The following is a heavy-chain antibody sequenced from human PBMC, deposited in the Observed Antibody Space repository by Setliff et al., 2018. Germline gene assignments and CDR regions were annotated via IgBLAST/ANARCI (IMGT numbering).Heavy chain of an antibody. CDR1: GGSVRGYY. J-gene: IGHJ4*02. CDR3: ARGGTYRYFDY. V-gene: IGHV4-59*02. Sequence: SETLSLTCTVSGGSVRGYYWSWIRQPPGKGLEWIGYVYYSGTTNYDPSLKSRVTISVDTSKNQFSLKLSSVTAADTAIYYCARGGTYRYFDYWGQGTLVTVSS. CDR2: VYYSGTT.